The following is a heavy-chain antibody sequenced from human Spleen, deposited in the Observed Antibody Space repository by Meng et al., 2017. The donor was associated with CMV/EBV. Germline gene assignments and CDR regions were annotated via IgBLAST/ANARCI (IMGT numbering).Heavy chain of an antibody. D-gene: IGHD2-2*01. Sequence: ASVKVSCKASGYTFTAHYFHWVRQAPGQGLEWMGWIHPHRGDTNYAQQFQGRVTMTRDTSSSTAYMELNRLTSDDTAVYYCARDRDSTSGLDAFDIWGQGTMVTVSS. CDR1: GYTFTAHY. J-gene: IGHJ3*02. CDR3: ARDRDSTSGLDAFDI. V-gene: IGHV1-2*02. CDR2: IHPHRGDT.